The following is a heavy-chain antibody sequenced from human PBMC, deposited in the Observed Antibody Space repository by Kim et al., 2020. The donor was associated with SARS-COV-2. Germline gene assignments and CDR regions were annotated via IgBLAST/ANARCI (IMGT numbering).Heavy chain of an antibody. CDR1: GGSISSSDYY. Sequence: SETLSLTCTVSGGSISSSDYYWGWIRQPPGKGLEWIGSIYYTGTTYYNPSLKSRVNISVDTSKNQFSLKLSSVTDATVYYCARHGCTGGVCYFDPWGQGTLVTVSS. CDR2: IYYTGTT. D-gene: IGHD2-8*02. V-gene: IGHV4-39*01. CDR3: ARHGCTGGVCYFDP. J-gene: IGHJ5*02.